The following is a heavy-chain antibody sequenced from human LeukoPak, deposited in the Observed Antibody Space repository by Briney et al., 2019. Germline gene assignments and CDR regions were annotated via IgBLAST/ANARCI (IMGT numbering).Heavy chain of an antibody. CDR3: ARDARSTRLYYYYMDV. Sequence: PSETLSLTCTVSGGSISSHYWSWIRQPPGKGLEWIGYIYYSGSTNYNPSLKSRVTISVDTSKNQFSLKLSSVTAADTAVYYCARDARSTRLYYYYMDVWGKGTTVTVSS. CDR1: GGSISSHY. CDR2: IYYSGST. J-gene: IGHJ6*03. V-gene: IGHV4-59*11. D-gene: IGHD2-2*01.